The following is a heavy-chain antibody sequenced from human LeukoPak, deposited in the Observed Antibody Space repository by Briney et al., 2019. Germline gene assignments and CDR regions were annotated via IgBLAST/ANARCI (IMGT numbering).Heavy chain of an antibody. D-gene: IGHD3-10*02. CDR2: VYYTGNT. Sequence: SETLSLTCSVSGGSTSDYYWNWIRQPAGQGLEWLGCVYYTGNTAYNPSLETRLTMSLDTAKNQFSLKVTSVTAADTAVYYCARGGTLFTYFDSWGQGTLVTVSS. V-gene: IGHV4-4*07. CDR1: GGSTSDYY. J-gene: IGHJ4*02. CDR3: ARGGTLFTYFDS.